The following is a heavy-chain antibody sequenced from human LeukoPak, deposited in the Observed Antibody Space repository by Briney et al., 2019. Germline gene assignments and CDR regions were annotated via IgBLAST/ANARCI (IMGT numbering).Heavy chain of an antibody. D-gene: IGHD3-22*01. Sequence: ASVKVSCKASGGTFSSYAISWVRQAPGQGLEWMGRIIPIFGIANYAQKFQGRVTITADKSTSTAYMELSRLRSEDTAVYYCARDDSSGYYSTQGYYFDYWGQGTLVTVSS. CDR2: IIPIFGIA. V-gene: IGHV1-69*04. CDR3: ARDDSSGYYSTQGYYFDY. CDR1: GGTFSSYA. J-gene: IGHJ4*02.